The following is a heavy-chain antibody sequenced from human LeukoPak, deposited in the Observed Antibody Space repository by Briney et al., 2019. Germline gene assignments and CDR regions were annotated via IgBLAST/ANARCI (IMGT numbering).Heavy chain of an antibody. D-gene: IGHD4-17*01. CDR2: MNPGSGNT. CDR3: ARRNYGDSVRWFDP. V-gene: IGHV1-8*01. J-gene: IGHJ5*02. CDR1: RYTFTSYD. Sequence: ASVKVSCKASRYTFTSYDINWVRQATGQGLEWMGWMNPGSGNTGYAQKFQGRVTMTRNTSISTAYMELSCLRSDDTAVYHCARRNYGDSVRWFDPWGQGTLVTVSS.